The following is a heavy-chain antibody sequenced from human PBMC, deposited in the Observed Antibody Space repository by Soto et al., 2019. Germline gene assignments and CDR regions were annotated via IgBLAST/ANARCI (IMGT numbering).Heavy chain of an antibody. J-gene: IGHJ3*02. CDR2: ISAYNGNT. Sequence: ASVKDSCKATCYTFTSYGISWVRQAPGQGLEWMGWISAYNGNTNYAQKLQGRVTMTTDTSTSTAYMELRSLRSDDTAVYYCARDLPGVYVWVLQTSDAFDIWGQGTMVTVSS. CDR3: ARDLPGVYVWVLQTSDAFDI. D-gene: IGHD3-16*01. CDR1: CYTFTSYG. V-gene: IGHV1-18*04.